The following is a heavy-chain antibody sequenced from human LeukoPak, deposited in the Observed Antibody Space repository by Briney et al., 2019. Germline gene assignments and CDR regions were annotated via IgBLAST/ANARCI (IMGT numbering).Heavy chain of an antibody. CDR1: GFTFSNYA. CDR3: AKSRGSYWVPEFDY. J-gene: IGHJ4*02. V-gene: IGHV3-23*01. D-gene: IGHD1-26*01. Sequence: PGGSLRLSRAASGFTFSNYAMSWVRQAPGKGLEWVSDISGSGDSTNYADSVKGRFTISRDNSKNTLYLQMNSLRAEDTAIYYCAKSRGSYWVPEFDYWGQGTLVTVSS. CDR2: ISGSGDST.